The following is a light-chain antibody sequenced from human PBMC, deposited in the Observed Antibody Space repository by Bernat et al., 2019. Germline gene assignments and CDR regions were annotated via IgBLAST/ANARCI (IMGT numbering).Light chain of an antibody. CDR3: QQYAGSPPT. CDR1: QNVHDGY. V-gene: IGKV3-20*01. J-gene: IGKJ1*01. CDR2: DAS. Sequence: EIVLTQSPGTLSLSPGERATLSCRASQNVHDGYVAWYQQKPGQAPRLLMYDASIRATGTPDRFSGGGSGTDFTLTVSRLEPEDFAVYHCQQYAGSPPTFGQGNKVEIK.